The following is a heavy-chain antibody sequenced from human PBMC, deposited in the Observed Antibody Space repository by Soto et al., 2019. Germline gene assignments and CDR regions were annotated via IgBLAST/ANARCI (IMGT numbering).Heavy chain of an antibody. V-gene: IGHV1-8*01. CDR1: GYTFTSYD. D-gene: IGHD3-3*01. Sequence: ASVKVSCKASGYTFTSYDINWVRQATGQGLEWMGWMNPNSGNTGYAQKFQGRVTMTRNTSISTAYMELSSLRSEDTAVYYCARGRWYDFWSGYSNDASDIWGQGTMVTVSS. CDR3: ARGRWYDFWSGYSNDASDI. CDR2: MNPNSGNT. J-gene: IGHJ3*02.